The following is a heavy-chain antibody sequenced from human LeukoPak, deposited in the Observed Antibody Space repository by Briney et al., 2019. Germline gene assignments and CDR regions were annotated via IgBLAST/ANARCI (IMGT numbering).Heavy chain of an antibody. V-gene: IGHV3-30*04. CDR2: VSHDERNI. J-gene: IGHJ4*02. D-gene: IGHD6-19*01. Sequence: GGSLRLSCVTSGFSFTTHSMHWVRQAPGKGLEWMAVVSHDERNILYADSVRGRFTISRDNYKKTLFLEMNNLRGEDTAIYYCARVKAVAVDYWGQGTLVTVSS. CDR1: GFSFTTHS. CDR3: ARVKAVAVDY.